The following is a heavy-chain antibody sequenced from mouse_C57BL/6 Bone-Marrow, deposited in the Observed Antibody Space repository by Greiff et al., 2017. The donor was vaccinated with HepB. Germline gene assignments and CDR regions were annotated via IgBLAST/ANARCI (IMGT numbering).Heavy chain of an antibody. J-gene: IGHJ2*01. D-gene: IGHD1-2*01. V-gene: IGHV3-6*01. CDR1: GYSITSGYY. CDR2: ISYDGSN. Sequence: VQLKQSGPGLVKPSQSLSLTCSVTGYSITSGYYWNWIRQFPGNKLEWMGYISYDGSNNYNPSLKNRISITRDTSKNQFFLKLNSVTTEDTATYYCARLDYGPYYFDYWGQGTTLTVSS. CDR3: ARLDYGPYYFDY.